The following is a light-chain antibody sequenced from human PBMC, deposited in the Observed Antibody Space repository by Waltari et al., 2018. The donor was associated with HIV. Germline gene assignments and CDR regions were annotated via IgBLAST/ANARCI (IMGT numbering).Light chain of an antibody. CDR2: AAS. CDR3: QQGYITPPIT. J-gene: IGKJ5*01. V-gene: IGKV1-39*01. Sequence: DIQMTQSPSSLSASVGDSVTITCRASQSISSYVNWYQQKPGKAPKLLISAASRLQSGVPSRFSGSGFGTEFTVTISSLQPEDFATYYCQQGYITPPITFGQGTRLDIK. CDR1: QSISSY.